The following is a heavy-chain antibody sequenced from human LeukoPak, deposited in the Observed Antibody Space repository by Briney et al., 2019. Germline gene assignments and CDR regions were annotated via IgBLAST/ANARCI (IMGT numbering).Heavy chain of an antibody. V-gene: IGHV4-59*12. Sequence: SETLSLTCTVSGGSISSYYWSWIRQPPGKGLEWIGYIYYSGSTNYNPSLKSRVTISVDTSKNQFSLKQSSVTAADTAVYYCAKELWFGEPVWGQGTTVTVAS. J-gene: IGHJ6*02. CDR3: AKELWFGEPV. CDR1: GGSISSYY. D-gene: IGHD3-10*01. CDR2: IYYSGST.